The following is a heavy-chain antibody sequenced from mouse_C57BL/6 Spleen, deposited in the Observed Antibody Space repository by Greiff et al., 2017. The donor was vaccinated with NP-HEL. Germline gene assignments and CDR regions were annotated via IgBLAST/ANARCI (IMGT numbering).Heavy chain of an antibody. CDR2: IDPETGGT. V-gene: IGHV1-15*01. J-gene: IGHJ3*01. CDR3: TILSWFAY. CDR1: GYTFTDYE. Sequence: VQLQQSGAELVRPGASVTLSCKASGYTFTDYEMHWVKQTPVHGLEWIGAIDPETGGTAYNQKFKGKAILTADKSSSTAYMEVRSLSSEDSAVLYCTILSWFAYWGRGTLVTVSA. D-gene: IGHD1-1*02.